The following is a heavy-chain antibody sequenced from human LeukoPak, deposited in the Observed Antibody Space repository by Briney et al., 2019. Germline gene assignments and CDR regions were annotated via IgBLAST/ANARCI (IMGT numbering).Heavy chain of an antibody. V-gene: IGHV3-7*03. J-gene: IGHJ5*02. Sequence: GGSLRLSCAASGFTFTNYWMSWVRQAPGKGLELVANIKQDRSEKYYVDSVKGRFTISRDNAKNSLYLQMNSLRAEDAAVYYCAKRGYSYGLAWGQGTLVTVSS. CDR1: GFTFTNYW. D-gene: IGHD5-18*01. CDR2: IKQDRSEK. CDR3: AKRGYSYGLA.